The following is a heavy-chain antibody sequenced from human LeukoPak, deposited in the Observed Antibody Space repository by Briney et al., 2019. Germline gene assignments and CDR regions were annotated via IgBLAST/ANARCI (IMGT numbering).Heavy chain of an antibody. CDR2: INAGNGNT. J-gene: IGHJ6*02. V-gene: IGHV1-3*01. CDR1: GYTFTSYA. Sequence: GASVKVSCKASGYTFTSYAMHWVRQAPGQRLEWMGWINAGNGNTKYSQKFQGRVTITRDTSASTAYMELSSLRSEDTAVYYCARDLHTVTPNYYYGMDVWGQGTTVTVSS. D-gene: IGHD4-17*01. CDR3: ARDLHTVTPNYYYGMDV.